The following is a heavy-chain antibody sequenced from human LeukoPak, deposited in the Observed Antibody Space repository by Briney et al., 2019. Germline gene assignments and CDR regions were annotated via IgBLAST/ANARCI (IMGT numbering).Heavy chain of an antibody. J-gene: IGHJ4*02. Sequence: ATVKVSCKASGYTFTTYYLHWVRQAPGQGLEWMGIINTSGGSASYPQKFQGRVTMTRDTSTSTVYMELSSLRSEDTAVYYCASGAAAAVRYFDYWGQGTLVTVSS. V-gene: IGHV1-46*01. CDR3: ASGAAAAVRYFDY. D-gene: IGHD6-13*01. CDR1: GYTFTTYY. CDR2: INTSGGSA.